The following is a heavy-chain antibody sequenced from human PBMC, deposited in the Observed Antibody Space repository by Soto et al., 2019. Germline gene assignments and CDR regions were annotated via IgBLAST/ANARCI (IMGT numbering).Heavy chain of an antibody. Sequence: QVQLVQSGAEVKKPGASVKISCKASVYTFTSYDINWVRQAPGQGLEWMGWMNPNSGNTGYAQKFQGRITMTRNTSISTAYMELSSLRSEDAAVYHCARLVVTKLGHYSGVDVWGQGTTVTVSS. CDR3: ARLVVTKLGHYSGVDV. CDR2: MNPNSGNT. D-gene: IGHD2-21*02. J-gene: IGHJ6*02. V-gene: IGHV1-8*01. CDR1: VYTFTSYD.